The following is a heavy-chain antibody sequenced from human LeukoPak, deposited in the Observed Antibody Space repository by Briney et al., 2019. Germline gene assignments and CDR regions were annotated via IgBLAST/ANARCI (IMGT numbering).Heavy chain of an antibody. CDR3: ASPSAQIPHSSGYYNA. J-gene: IGHJ5*02. D-gene: IGHD3-22*01. CDR1: GYTFTSYD. V-gene: IGHV1-8*01. Sequence: GASVKVSCKASGYTFTSYDINWVRQATGQGPEWMGWMNPNSGNTGYAQKFQGRVTMTGNTAISTAYMELSGLRSEDTAVYYCASPSAQIPHSSGYYNAWGQGTLVTVSS. CDR2: MNPNSGNT.